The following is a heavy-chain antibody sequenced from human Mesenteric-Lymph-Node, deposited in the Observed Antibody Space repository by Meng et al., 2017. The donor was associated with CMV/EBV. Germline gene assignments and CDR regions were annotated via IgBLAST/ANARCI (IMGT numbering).Heavy chain of an antibody. J-gene: IGHJ4*02. CDR2: IYHSGSI. CDR3: ARGGTGWSVDY. D-gene: IGHD6-19*01. CDR1: GGSISSSNW. V-gene: IGHV4-4*02. Sequence: CAVSGGSISSSNWWSWVRQPPGKGLEWIGEIYHSGSINYNPSLKSRVAISADKPKNQFSLKVSPVTAADTAVYYCARGGTGWSVDYWGQGTLVTVSS.